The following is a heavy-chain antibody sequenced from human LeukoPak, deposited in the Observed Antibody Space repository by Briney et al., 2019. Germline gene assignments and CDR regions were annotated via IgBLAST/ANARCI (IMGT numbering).Heavy chain of an antibody. CDR1: GGSISSYY. Sequence: SETLSLTCTVSGGSISSYYWSWIRQPPGKGLEWIGYIYYSGSTNYNPSLKSRVTISVDTSKNQFSLKLSSVTAADTTVYYCARGGFDCSSTSCYAGSYYYYYMDVWGKGTTVTVSS. V-gene: IGHV4-59*01. CDR2: IYYSGST. D-gene: IGHD2-2*01. CDR3: ARGGFDCSSTSCYAGSYYYYYMDV. J-gene: IGHJ6*03.